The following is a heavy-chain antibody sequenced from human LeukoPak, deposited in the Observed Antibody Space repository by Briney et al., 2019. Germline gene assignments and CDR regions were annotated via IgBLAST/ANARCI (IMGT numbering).Heavy chain of an antibody. CDR1: GGSISSRLYY. Sequence: SETLSLTCTVSGGSISSRLYYWGWIRQPPEKGLEWIGSINYSGTTYYKPSLKSRLTISLDTSKKQFSLRLNSVTAADTAVYYCARFRRWWYFDYWGQGTLVTVSS. CDR3: ARFRRWWYFDY. D-gene: IGHD2-15*01. V-gene: IGHV4-39*01. J-gene: IGHJ4*02. CDR2: INYSGTT.